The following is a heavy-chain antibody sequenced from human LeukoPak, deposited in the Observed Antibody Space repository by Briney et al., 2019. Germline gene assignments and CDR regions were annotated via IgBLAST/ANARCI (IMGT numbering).Heavy chain of an antibody. J-gene: IGHJ4*02. Sequence: SETLSLTCTVSGYYISSGYYWGWIRQPPGKGLEWIGRIYTSGTTHYNPSLKSRVTMSVDTSKNQFSLKLSSVTAADTAVYYCARLSTVTTSFDYWGQETLVTVSS. CDR2: IYTSGTT. CDR3: ARLSTVTTSFDY. CDR1: GYYISSGYY. V-gene: IGHV4-38-2*02. D-gene: IGHD4-17*01.